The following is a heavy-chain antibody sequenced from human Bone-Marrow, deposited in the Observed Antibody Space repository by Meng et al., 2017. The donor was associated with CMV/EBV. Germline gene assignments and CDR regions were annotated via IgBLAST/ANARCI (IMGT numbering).Heavy chain of an antibody. J-gene: IGHJ6*02. D-gene: IGHD1-1*01. CDR2: IIPIFGTP. V-gene: IGHV1-69*05. CDR1: GSTFTGYY. Sequence: SVKVSCKASGSTFTGYYMHWVRQAPGHGLEWMGGIIPIFGTPSYAQRFQGRVTITTDESTSTAYMEVSSLASEDTAVYYCATPTSPPGLPFFVGMAVWGQGTTVTVSS. CDR3: ATPTSPPGLPFFVGMAV.